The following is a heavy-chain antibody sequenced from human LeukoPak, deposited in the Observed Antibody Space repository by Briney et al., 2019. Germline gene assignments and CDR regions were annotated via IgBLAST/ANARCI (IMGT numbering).Heavy chain of an antibody. CDR3: AREGQQQPLDY. V-gene: IGHV4-4*07. CDR1: GGSISGYY. J-gene: IGHJ4*01. CDR2: ISTSGRT. D-gene: IGHD6-13*01. Sequence: PSETLSVTCTVSGGSISGYYWSWIRPRAGMGREWIGRISTSGRTHYNPSLKSRVTMSVDTSRNQFSLNLSSVAAADTAGYYCAREGQQQPLDYWGRGTLVTVSS.